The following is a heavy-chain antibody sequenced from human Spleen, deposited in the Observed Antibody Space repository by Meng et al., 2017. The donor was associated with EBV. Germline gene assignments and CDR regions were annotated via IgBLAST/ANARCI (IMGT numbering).Heavy chain of an antibody. D-gene: IGHD4-17*01. J-gene: IGHJ4*02. CDR2: FKSKIEGGTT. V-gene: IGHV3-15*01. CDR3: TTFHTVTASDV. CDR1: GFTFSDAW. Sequence: EVQLVESGGGLVRPGGSLRLSCAASGFTFSDAWMSWVRQAPGKGLEWVGHFKSKIEGGTTDYAAPVRGRFTISRDDSKNMVYLQMNSLRSEDTAVYYCTTFHTVTASDVWGQGPLGTVAS.